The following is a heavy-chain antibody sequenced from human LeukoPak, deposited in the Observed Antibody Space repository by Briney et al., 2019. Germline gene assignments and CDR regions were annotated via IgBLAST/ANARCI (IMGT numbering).Heavy chain of an antibody. D-gene: IGHD2-8*01. J-gene: IGHJ4*02. CDR3: ARGFSSTNGVCLGY. CDR1: GFTFSSYW. Sequence: GGSLRLSCAASGFTFSSYWMHWARQAPGKGLVWVSRINSDGSSTSYADSVKGRFTISRDNAKNTLYLQMNSLRAEDTAVYYCARGFSSTNGVCLGYWGQGTLVTVSS. V-gene: IGHV3-74*01. CDR2: INSDGSST.